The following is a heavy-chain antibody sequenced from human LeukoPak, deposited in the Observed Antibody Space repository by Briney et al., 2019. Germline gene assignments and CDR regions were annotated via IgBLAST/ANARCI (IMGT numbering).Heavy chain of an antibody. CDR1: GYTFTSYA. CDR2: INTNTGNP. V-gene: IGHV7-4-1*02. CDR3: ARDGTDLAAAGFDY. J-gene: IGHJ4*02. Sequence: ASVKVSCKASGYTFTSYATNWVRQAPGQGLEWMGWINTNTGNPTYAQGFTGRFVFSLDTSVSTAYLQISSLKAEDTAVYYCARDGTDLAAAGFDYWGQGTLVTVSS. D-gene: IGHD6-13*01.